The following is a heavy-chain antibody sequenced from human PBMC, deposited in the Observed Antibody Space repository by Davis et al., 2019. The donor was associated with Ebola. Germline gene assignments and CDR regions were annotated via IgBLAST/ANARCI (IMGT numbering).Heavy chain of an antibody. J-gene: IGHJ4*02. V-gene: IGHV3-73*01. Sequence: GEFLKISCVASGFTFSGSAMHWVRQASGKGLEWVGRIRSKANSYATAYAASVKGRFTISRDDSKNTAYLQMNSLKTEDTAVYYCTIAVAGDDYWGQGTLVTVSS. CDR3: TIAVAGDDY. CDR2: IRSKANSYAT. CDR1: GFTFSGSA. D-gene: IGHD6-19*01.